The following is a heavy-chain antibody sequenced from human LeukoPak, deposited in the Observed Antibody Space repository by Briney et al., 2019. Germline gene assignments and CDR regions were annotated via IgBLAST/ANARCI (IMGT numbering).Heavy chain of an antibody. Sequence: PSETLSLTCTVSGYSISSGYYWGWIRQPPGKGLEWIGSIYHSGNTYYSPSLKSRVTISVDTSKNQFSLKLSSVTAADTAVYYCARASHRSHDTIYGMDVWGQGTTVTVSS. J-gene: IGHJ6*02. V-gene: IGHV4-38-2*02. D-gene: IGHD3-9*01. CDR2: IYHSGNT. CDR1: GYSISSGYY. CDR3: ARASHRSHDTIYGMDV.